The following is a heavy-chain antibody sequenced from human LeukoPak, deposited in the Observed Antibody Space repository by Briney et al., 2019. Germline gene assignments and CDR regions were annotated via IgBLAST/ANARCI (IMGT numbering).Heavy chain of an antibody. J-gene: IGHJ6*03. CDR3: ARGSDSSGYYYLYYYYYYMDV. D-gene: IGHD3-22*01. CDR2: MNPNSGNT. CDR1: GYTFTSYD. Sequence: GASVKVSCKASGYTFTSYDINWVRQATGQGLEWMGWMNPNSGNTGYAQKFQGRVTITRNTSISTAYMELSSLRSEDTAVYYCARGSDSSGYYYLYYYYYYMDVWGKGTTVTVSS. V-gene: IGHV1-8*03.